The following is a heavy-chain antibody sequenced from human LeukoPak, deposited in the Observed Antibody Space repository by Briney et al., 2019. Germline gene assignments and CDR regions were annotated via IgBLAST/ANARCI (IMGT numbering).Heavy chain of an antibody. CDR1: GYTFTSYG. D-gene: IGHD6-13*01. CDR2: ISAYNGNT. CDR3: ARSAAAGTDFDY. V-gene: IGHV1-18*01. J-gene: IGHJ4*02. Sequence: GASVKVSCKASGYTFTSYGISWVRQAPGQGLECMGWISAYNGNTNYAQKLQGRVTMTTDTSTSTAYMELRSLSSDDTAVYYCARSAAAGTDFDYWGQGTLVTVSS.